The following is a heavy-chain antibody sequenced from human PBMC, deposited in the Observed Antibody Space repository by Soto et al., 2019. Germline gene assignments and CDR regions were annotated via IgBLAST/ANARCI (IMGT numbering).Heavy chain of an antibody. CDR3: ARVPYFGASDY. CDR2: LNPDGSVK. CDR1: GLAFSTSW. Sequence: EVQLVESGGGLVQPGGSLRLSCGASGLAFSTSWMAWVRQAPGKGLEWVAELNPDGSVKTYVDAVRGRVTSSRDNAKNSVYLQMYSRRVEDTAIYYCARVPYFGASDYWGRGTLVTVSP. J-gene: IGHJ4*02. V-gene: IGHV3-7*04. D-gene: IGHD3-16*01.